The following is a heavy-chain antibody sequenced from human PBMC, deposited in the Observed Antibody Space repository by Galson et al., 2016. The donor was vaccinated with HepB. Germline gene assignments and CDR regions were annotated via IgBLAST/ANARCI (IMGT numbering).Heavy chain of an antibody. D-gene: IGHD5-18*01. CDR3: ARDPLGYSYALVRYFDY. Sequence: SLRLSCAASGFTLTSYSMNWVRQVPGKGLEWVSYIGSSPGTVYYADSVKGRFTISRDNAKNSLYLQMNSLRDEDTAVYYCARDPLGYSYALVRYFDYWGQGTLVTVSS. V-gene: IGHV3-48*02. CDR2: IGSSPGTV. J-gene: IGHJ4*02. CDR1: GFTLTSYS.